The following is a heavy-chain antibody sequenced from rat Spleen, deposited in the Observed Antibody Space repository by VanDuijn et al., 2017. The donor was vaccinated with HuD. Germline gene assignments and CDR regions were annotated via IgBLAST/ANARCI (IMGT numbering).Heavy chain of an antibody. J-gene: IGHJ1*01. CDR3: VRDRYNWYFDF. CDR1: GFSLTNYH. V-gene: IGHV2-32*01. CDR2: MRSDGDT. Sequence: QVQLKESGPGLVQPSQTLSLTCTVSGFSLTNYHVYWIRQPPGKGLEWMGVMRSDGDTSYNSALNSRLRISRDTSKSQVFLKMSSLHTEDTATYYCVRDRYNWYFDFWGPGIMVTVSS.